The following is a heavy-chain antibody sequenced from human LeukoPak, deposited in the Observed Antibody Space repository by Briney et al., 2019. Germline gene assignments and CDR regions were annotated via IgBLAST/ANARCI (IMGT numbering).Heavy chain of an antibody. J-gene: IGHJ4*02. V-gene: IGHV4-34*01. CDR1: GGSFSGYY. CDR3: ASRNSYGSYY. Sequence: SETLSLTCAVYGGSFSGYYWSWTRQPPGKGLEWIGEINHSGSTNYNPSLKSRVTISVDTSKNQFSLKLSSVTAADTAVYYCASRNSYGSYYWGQGTLVTVSS. CDR2: INHSGST. D-gene: IGHD5-18*01.